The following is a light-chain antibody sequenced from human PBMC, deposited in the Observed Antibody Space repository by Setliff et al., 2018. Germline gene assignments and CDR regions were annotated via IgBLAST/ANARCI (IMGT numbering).Light chain of an antibody. V-gene: IGLV1-44*01. CDR2: TNN. Sequence: QSVLTQPPSASGTPGQRVTISCTGTSSNIGSNAVNWYQQFPGTAPKLLIQTNNQRHYGVPDRFSGSKSGASASLAISGLQSGDEADYYCAVWDDNLNGPVFGGGTKGTVL. CDR3: AVWDDNLNGPV. CDR1: SSNIGSNA. J-gene: IGLJ2*01.